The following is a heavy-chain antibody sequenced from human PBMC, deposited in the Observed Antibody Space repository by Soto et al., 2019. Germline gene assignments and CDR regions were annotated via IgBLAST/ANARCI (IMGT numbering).Heavy chain of an antibody. J-gene: IGHJ4*02. CDR2: IAGSGVTT. CDR3: AKDVERPEY. V-gene: IGHV3-23*01. Sequence: DVQLLQSGGGLVQPGGSQRVSCAASGFTFSNYAMTWVRQAPGKGLEWVSAIAGSGVTTFYSDSVKGRFTISRDNSQNTVFLQMDSLRADDTAVYYCAKDVERPEYWGQGILVTVSS. CDR1: GFTFSNYA.